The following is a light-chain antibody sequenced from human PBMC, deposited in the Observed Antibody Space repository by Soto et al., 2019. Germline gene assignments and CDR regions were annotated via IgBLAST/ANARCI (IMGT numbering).Light chain of an antibody. CDR2: DVG. V-gene: IGLV2-14*01. Sequence: QSALTQPASVSGSTGKSITIACTGTSSDIGGYNFVSWYQQHPGKAPKLLIYDVGNRPSGVSNRFSGSKSGNTASLTISGLQAEDEAHYYCNSYRTVSTYVFGTGTKVTVL. J-gene: IGLJ1*01. CDR1: SSDIGGYNF. CDR3: NSYRTVSTYV.